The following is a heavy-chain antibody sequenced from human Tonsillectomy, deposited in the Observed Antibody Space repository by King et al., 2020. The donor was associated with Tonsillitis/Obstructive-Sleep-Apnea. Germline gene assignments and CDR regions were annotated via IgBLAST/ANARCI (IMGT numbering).Heavy chain of an antibody. CDR1: GITFSRYA. Sequence: QLVQSGGGLVQPGGSLRLSCAASGITFSRYAMSWVRQAPGKGLEWVSSISGNGDRTFFADSVKGRFTISRDDSKNTLYLQMNSLRVEDTAFYYCAKEDAMEITHSFDPWGQGSLITVSP. D-gene: IGHD1-1*01. CDR2: ISGNGDRT. CDR3: AKEDAMEITHSFDP. J-gene: IGHJ5*02. V-gene: IGHV3-23*04.